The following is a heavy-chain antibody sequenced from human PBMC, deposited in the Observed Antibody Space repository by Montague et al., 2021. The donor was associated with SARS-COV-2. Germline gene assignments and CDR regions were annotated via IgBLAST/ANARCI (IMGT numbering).Heavy chain of an antibody. V-gene: IGHV3-11*01. D-gene: IGHD5-12*01. Sequence: SLRLSCAASGFIFSDYYMTWIRQAPGKGLEWVSHISGSGSKTYYAESVKGRFTISRDTAYNSVYLQMKFLGAEDTAVYYCARDQGGYGTFDIWGQGTMVTVSS. CDR3: ARDQGGYGTFDI. J-gene: IGHJ3*02. CDR1: GFIFSDYY. CDR2: ISGSGSKT.